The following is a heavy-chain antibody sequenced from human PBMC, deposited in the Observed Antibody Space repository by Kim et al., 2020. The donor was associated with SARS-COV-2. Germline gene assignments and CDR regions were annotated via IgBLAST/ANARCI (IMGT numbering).Heavy chain of an antibody. V-gene: IGHV3-66*01. CDR3: ARDYLTRRGYYYGMDV. J-gene: IGHJ6*02. D-gene: IGHD1-20*01. Sequence: VKGRFTNSRDNTKNTLYLQMNSLRAEDTAVYYCARDYLTRRGYYYGMDVWGQGTTVTVSS.